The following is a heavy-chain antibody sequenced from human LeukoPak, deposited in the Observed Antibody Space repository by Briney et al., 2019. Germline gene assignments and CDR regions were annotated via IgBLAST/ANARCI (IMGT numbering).Heavy chain of an antibody. D-gene: IGHD3-22*01. V-gene: IGHV1-24*01. CDR1: GYTLTELS. CDR2: FDPEGGET. CDR3: ATVGLRYYDSSFDY. Sequence: PGASVKVSCKVSGYTLTELSMHWVRQAPGKGLGGMGGFDPEGGETIYAQKFQGRVTMTEDTSTDTAYMELSSMRSEDTAVYYCATVGLRYYDSSFDYWGQGTLVTVSS. J-gene: IGHJ4*02.